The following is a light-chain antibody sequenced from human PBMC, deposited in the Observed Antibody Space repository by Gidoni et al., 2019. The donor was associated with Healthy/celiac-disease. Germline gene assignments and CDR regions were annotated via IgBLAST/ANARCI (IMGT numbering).Light chain of an antibody. CDR2: DAS. Sequence: AIQLTQSPSSLSASVGDRVTITCLASHGISSALAWYQQKPGKAPKLLIYDASSLESGVPSRFSGSGAGADFTLTISSLQPEDFATYYCQQFNSMITFGQGTRLEIK. J-gene: IGKJ5*01. CDR3: QQFNSMIT. V-gene: IGKV1-13*02. CDR1: HGISSA.